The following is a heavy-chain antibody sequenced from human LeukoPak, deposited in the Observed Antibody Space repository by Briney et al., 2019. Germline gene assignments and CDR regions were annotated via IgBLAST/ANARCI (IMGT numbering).Heavy chain of an antibody. CDR1: GITFSCYA. D-gene: IGHD5-12*01. V-gene: IGHV3-23*01. Sequence: PGGSLRLSCAASGITFSCYAMSWVRQAPGKGLEWVSTISGSGGSTYYADSVKGRFTISRDNSKNTLYLQMNSLRAEDTAIYYCAKHQSDYWEFDYWGQGTLVTVSS. J-gene: IGHJ4*02. CDR3: AKHQSDYWEFDY. CDR2: ISGSGGST.